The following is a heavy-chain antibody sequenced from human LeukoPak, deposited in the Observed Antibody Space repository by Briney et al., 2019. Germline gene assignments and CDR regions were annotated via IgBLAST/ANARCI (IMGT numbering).Heavy chain of an antibody. D-gene: IGHD1-7*01. CDR2: IKGDGSDK. Sequence: PGGSLRLSCAASGFTFGTYWMSWVRQAPGKGLEWVTNIKGDGSDKNYVDSVKGRFTISRDNAKNSLSLQMNSLRAEDTAVYYCARPSNTENYWRAFDYWGQRTLVSVSS. CDR1: GFTFGTYW. CDR3: ARPSNTENYWRAFDY. J-gene: IGHJ4*02. V-gene: IGHV3-7*01.